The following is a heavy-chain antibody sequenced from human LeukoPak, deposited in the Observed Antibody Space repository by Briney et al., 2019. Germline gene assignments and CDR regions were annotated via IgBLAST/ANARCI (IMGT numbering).Heavy chain of an antibody. CDR2: NIPILGIA. J-gene: IGHJ3*02. CDR3: ASLAYYYDSSGYPDAFDI. V-gene: IGHV1-69*02. Sequence: GASVKVSCKASGGTFSSYTISWVRQAPGQGLEWMGRNIPILGIANYAQKFQGRVTITADKSTSTAYMELSSLRSEDTAVYYCASLAYYYDSSGYPDAFDIWGQGTMVTVSS. CDR1: GGTFSSYT. D-gene: IGHD3-22*01.